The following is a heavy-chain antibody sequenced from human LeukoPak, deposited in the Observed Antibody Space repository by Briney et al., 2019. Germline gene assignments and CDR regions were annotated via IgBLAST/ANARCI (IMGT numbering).Heavy chain of an antibody. CDR3: AKGGYYGSGSYSY. J-gene: IGHJ4*02. V-gene: IGHV3-23*01. D-gene: IGHD3-10*01. CDR2: INGSGGSK. CDR1: VFTLRSYG. Sequence: GGSLRLSCAASVFTLRSYGMSWVRPAPAKGGEWVSAINGSGGSKYYPDTLKGGFTLSRDNSQKTLNLSMNSRRAGGTAVCYCAKGGYYGSGSYSYWGKGTLVTVSS.